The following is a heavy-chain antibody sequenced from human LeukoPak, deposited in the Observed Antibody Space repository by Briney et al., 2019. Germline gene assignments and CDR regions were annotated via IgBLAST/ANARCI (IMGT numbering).Heavy chain of an antibody. CDR1: GFTFGDYV. D-gene: IGHD3-3*01. CDR3: TTTNYDFWSGYYPHFDY. CDR2: IRSKVYGGTT. V-gene: IGHV3-49*04. J-gene: IGHJ4*02. Sequence: PGGSLRLSCRTSGFTFGDYVMTWVRQAPGKGLEWVGFIRSKVYGGTTEYAASVKGRFIISRDDSKSIAYLQMNSLKTEDTAVYYCTTTNYDFWSGYYPHFDYWGQGTLVTVSS.